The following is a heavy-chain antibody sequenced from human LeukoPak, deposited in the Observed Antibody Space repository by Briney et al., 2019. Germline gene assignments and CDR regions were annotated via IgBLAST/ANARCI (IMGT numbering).Heavy chain of an antibody. CDR3: ARGYSRWSIPTSSYYYRMDL. Sequence: SVKVSCKASGDTLNNYSISWVRQAPGQGLEWMGGIIPIFSTANYAQKFQGRVTITADESTNAAYMELSSLTSDDTAVYYCARGYSRWSIPTSSYYYRMDLWGQGTTVAVSS. CDR2: IIPIFSTA. D-gene: IGHD6-13*01. J-gene: IGHJ6*02. V-gene: IGHV1-69*13. CDR1: GDTLNNYS.